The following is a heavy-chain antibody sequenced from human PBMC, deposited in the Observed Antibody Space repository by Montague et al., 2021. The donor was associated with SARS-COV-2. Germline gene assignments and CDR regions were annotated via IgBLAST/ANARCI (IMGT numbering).Heavy chain of an antibody. J-gene: IGHJ6*02. Sequence: SLRLSCAASRFTFSSYAMHWVRQAPGKGLEWVAVISYDGSNKYYADSVKGRFTISRDNSKNTLYLQMNSLRAEDTAVYYCARVLGGYYGMDVWGQGTTVTVSS. CDR3: ARVLGGYYGMDV. CDR1: RFTFSSYA. CDR2: ISYDGSNK. V-gene: IGHV3-30-3*01. D-gene: IGHD2/OR15-2a*01.